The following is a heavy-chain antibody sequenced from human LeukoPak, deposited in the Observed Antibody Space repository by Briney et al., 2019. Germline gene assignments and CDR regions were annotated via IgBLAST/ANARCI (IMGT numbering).Heavy chain of an antibody. CDR3: ARVYGLVGATRDY. CDR1: GFTFSHYY. Sequence: GGSLRLSCAASGFTFSHYYMSWVRQAPGKGLEWVANIKQDGSEQFYLDSVKGRFTISRDNAKNALYLQMNSLRAEDTAVYYCARVYGLVGATRDYWGQGTLVTVSS. J-gene: IGHJ4*02. CDR2: IKQDGSEQ. D-gene: IGHD1-26*01. V-gene: IGHV3-7*01.